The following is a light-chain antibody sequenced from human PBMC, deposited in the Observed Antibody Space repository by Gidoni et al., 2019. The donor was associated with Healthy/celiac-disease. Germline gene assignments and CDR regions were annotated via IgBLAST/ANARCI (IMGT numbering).Light chain of an antibody. J-gene: IGLJ2*01. CDR3: QAWDSSPVV. V-gene: IGLV3-1*01. Sequence: SYELTQPPSVSVSPGQTASITCSGDKLGDKYACWYQQKPGQSPVLVIYQDSKRPSGIPERFSGSNSGNTATLTISGTQAMDKADYYCQAWDSSPVVFGGGTKLTVL. CDR2: QDS. CDR1: KLGDKY.